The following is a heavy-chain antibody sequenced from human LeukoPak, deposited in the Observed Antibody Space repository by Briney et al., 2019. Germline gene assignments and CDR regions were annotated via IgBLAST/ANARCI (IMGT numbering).Heavy chain of an antibody. CDR1: GFTFSAYA. CDR3: AKGGSKSAAAGPGGADP. D-gene: IGHD6-13*01. J-gene: IGHJ5*02. Sequence: SGGSLRLSCAASGFTFSAYAMSWVRQAPGKGLEWVSAISGSGGPTHYADSVKGRFTISRDNSKNTLYLQMSSLRAEDTAVYYCAKGGSKSAAAGPGGADPWGQGTLVTVPS. V-gene: IGHV3-23*01. CDR2: ISGSGGPT.